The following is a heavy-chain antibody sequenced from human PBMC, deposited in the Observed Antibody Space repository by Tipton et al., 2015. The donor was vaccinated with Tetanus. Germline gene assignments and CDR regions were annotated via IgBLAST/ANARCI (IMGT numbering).Heavy chain of an antibody. CDR1: GGSISYYY. J-gene: IGHJ5*02. CDR3: ATTVVNWFDP. CDR2: IYYNGNT. D-gene: IGHD1-1*01. V-gene: IGHV4-59*04. Sequence: TLSLTCSVSGGSISYYYWSWIRQSPGKGLEWIGHIYYNGNTFPNPSLKSRVIITLDTSKNEFYLRLTSVTAADTAVYYCATTVVNWFDPWGQGTLVTVSS.